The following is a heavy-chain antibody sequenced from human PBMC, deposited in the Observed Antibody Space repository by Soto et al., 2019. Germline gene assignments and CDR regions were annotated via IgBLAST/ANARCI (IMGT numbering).Heavy chain of an antibody. CDR3: ARDQTDSGGYSES. CDR1: VFTFSSYG. D-gene: IGHD3-22*01. J-gene: IGHJ4*02. Sequence: PVGSLRLSCESSVFTFSSYGMHCVRHSPGKWLEWVAIIWNDGSNEYYADSVKGRFTISRDNSKNTLYLQVSNLRAEDTAVYFCARDQTDSGGYSESWGQETLDNVSS. CDR2: IWNDGSNE. V-gene: IGHV3-33*01.